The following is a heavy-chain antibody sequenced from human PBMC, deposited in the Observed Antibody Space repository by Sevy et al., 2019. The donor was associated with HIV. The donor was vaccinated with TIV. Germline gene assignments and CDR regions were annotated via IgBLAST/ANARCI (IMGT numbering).Heavy chain of an antibody. Sequence: SETLSLTCGVSGGTLVGHYWTWIRQTPGKGLEWIGEINHRGTANYNPSLKSRVSISVDTSNNQFSLRLNSVTAADTAVYYCARTSTLTISALDSWGQGALVTVSS. CDR2: INHRGTA. CDR1: GGTLVGHY. V-gene: IGHV4-34*01. J-gene: IGHJ4*02. D-gene: IGHD4-17*01. CDR3: ARTSTLTISALDS.